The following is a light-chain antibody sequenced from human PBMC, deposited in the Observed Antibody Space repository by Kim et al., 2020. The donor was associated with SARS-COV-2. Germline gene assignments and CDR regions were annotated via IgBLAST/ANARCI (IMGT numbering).Light chain of an antibody. CDR3: KQSYTTPLLT. Sequence: IQMTQSPSSLAASVGDRVTIACRASQSIGTRLNWYQQRPGKAPKLLIYAASTLQSGVPSRFSGTGSGTDFALTISSLQPEDFATYYCKQSYTTPLLTFGGGTKVDIK. V-gene: IGKV1-39*01. CDR2: AAS. CDR1: QSIGTR. J-gene: IGKJ4*01.